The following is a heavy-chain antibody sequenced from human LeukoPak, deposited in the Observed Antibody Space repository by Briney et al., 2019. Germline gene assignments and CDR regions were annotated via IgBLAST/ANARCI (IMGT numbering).Heavy chain of an antibody. CDR1: GFTFSSYG. D-gene: IGHD3-22*01. CDR3: ERGGSSGYYRTSHFDY. Sequence: PGGSLRLSCAASGFTFSSYGMHWVRQAPGKGLEWVAVMWYDGSNRYYADSVKCRFTISRDNSKHTLYLQMNSLRDDDTGVYCCERGGSSGYYRTSHFDYWGRGTLVIVSS. CDR2: MWYDGSNR. V-gene: IGHV3-33*01. J-gene: IGHJ4*02.